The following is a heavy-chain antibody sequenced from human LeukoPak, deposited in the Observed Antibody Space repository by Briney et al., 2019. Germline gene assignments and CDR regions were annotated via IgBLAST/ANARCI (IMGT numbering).Heavy chain of an antibody. CDR1: GFTFSSYS. V-gene: IGHV3-21*04. J-gene: IGHJ4*02. D-gene: IGHD6-6*01. CDR2: ISSSSSYI. Sequence: PGGSLRLSCAASGFTFSSYSMNWVRQAPGKGLEWVSSISSSSSYIYYADSVKGRFTISRDNSKNTLYLQMNSLRAEDTAVYYCAKARQGPGRYFDYWGQGTLVTVSS. CDR3: AKARQGPGRYFDY.